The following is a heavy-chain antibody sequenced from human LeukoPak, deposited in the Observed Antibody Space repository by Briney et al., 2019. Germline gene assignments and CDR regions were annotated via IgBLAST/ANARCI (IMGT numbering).Heavy chain of an antibody. J-gene: IGHJ4*02. V-gene: IGHV3-30*03. CDR3: ARELGAVAGMRGFDY. Sequence: GGSLRLSCAASGFTFSSYGMHWVRQAPGKGLEWVAVISYDGSNRYYADSVKGRFTISRDTSKNTLYLQMNSLRSDDAAVYYCARELGAVAGMRGFDYWGQGTLVTVSS. CDR1: GFTFSSYG. D-gene: IGHD6-19*01. CDR2: ISYDGSNR.